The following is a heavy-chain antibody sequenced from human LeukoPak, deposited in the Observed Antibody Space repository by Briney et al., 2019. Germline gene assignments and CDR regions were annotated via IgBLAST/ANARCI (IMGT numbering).Heavy chain of an antibody. J-gene: IGHJ3*02. D-gene: IGHD1-20*01. Sequence: GGPLRLSCAASGLTFSGYWMSWVRQAPGKGLEWVANIKQDGSERYYVDSVKGRFTISRDNAKNSLYLQMNSLRAEDTAVYYCASGNWNDRAFDIWGQGTTVTVSS. CDR3: ASGNWNDRAFDI. CDR2: IKQDGSER. CDR1: GLTFSGYW. V-gene: IGHV3-7*01.